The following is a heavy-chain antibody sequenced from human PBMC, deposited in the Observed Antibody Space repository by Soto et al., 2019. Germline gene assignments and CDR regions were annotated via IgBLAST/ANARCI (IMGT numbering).Heavy chain of an antibody. CDR3: ARHIAVSGTRGFDH. J-gene: IGHJ4*02. V-gene: IGHV4-4*02. CDR2: IFHTGSA. CDR1: GGSITSNW. Sequence: QVQLQESGPGLMKPSGTLSLTCAVSGGSITSNWWSGVRQPPGKGLAWIAEIFHTGSANYNPSLMGRLTISMDKSRNHLSLNLNSVTAADTAVYYCARHIAVSGTRGFDHWGQGTLVTVSS. D-gene: IGHD2-21*01.